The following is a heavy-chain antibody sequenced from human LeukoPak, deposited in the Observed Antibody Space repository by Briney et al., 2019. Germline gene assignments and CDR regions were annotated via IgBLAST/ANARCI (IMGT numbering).Heavy chain of an antibody. J-gene: IGHJ5*02. CDR1: GGTFSSYA. CDR3: ARVTMVRGVIIHWFDP. D-gene: IGHD3-10*01. CDR2: IIPIFGTA. Sequence: SVKVSCKASGGTFSSYAISWVRQAPGQGLEWMGGIIPIFGTANYAQKFQGRVTITADESTSTAYMELSSLRSEDTAVYCCARVTMVRGVIIHWFDPWGQGTLVTVSS. V-gene: IGHV1-69*13.